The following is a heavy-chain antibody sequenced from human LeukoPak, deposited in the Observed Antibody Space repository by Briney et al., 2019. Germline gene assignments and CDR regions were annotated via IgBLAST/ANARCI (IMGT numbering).Heavy chain of an antibody. CDR1: GYTFTSYG. CDR2: ISAYNGNT. D-gene: IGHD6-19*01. J-gene: IGHJ3*02. Sequence: GASVKVSCKASGYTFTSYGISWVRQAPGQGLEWMGWISAYNGNTNYAQKLQGRVTMTTDTSTSTAYMELRSLRSDDTAVYYCARDVAVAGTRRAFDIWGQGTMVTVPS. V-gene: IGHV1-18*01. CDR3: ARDVAVAGTRRAFDI.